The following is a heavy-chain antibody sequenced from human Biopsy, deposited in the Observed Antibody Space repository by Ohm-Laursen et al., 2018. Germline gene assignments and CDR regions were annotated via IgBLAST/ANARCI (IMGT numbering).Heavy chain of an antibody. CDR2: ITTYNGNT. J-gene: IGHJ6*02. CDR3: ARDRGYYYYYGMDV. CDR1: GYTFTDYG. Sequence: ASVKVSCKASGYTFTDYGVSWVRQASGQGLEWMGWITTYNGNTNYAQKVQGRVTMTTDTSTSTAYMELRSLRSDDTAVYYCARDRGYYYYYGMDVWGQGTTVTVSS. D-gene: IGHD3-10*01. V-gene: IGHV1-18*01.